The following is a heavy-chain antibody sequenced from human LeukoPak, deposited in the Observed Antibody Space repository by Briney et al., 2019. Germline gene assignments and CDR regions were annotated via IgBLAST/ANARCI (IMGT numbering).Heavy chain of an antibody. D-gene: IGHD6-6*01. V-gene: IGHV4-34*01. CDR3: ARRQLGKTFDI. CDR1: GGIFNGYY. Sequence: SETLSLTCAVYGGIFNGYYWSWIRQPPGKGLEWIGEINRSGTTNYNPTLKSRVTISVDTSKSQVSLKLTSVTAADTAVYYCARRQLGKTFDIWGQGTMVTVSS. J-gene: IGHJ3*02. CDR2: INRSGTT.